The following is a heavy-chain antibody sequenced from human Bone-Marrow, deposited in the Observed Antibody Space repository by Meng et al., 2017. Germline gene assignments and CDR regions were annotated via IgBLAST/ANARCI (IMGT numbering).Heavy chain of an antibody. Sequence: SVKVSCKASGGTFSSYAISWVRQAPGQGLEWMGGIIPIFGTANYAQKFQGRVTITADESTSTAYMELSSLRSEDTAVYYCARSTMGYSYGYYYYYGMDVWGQGNTVNVAS. CDR1: GGTFSSYA. J-gene: IGHJ6*02. CDR3: ARSTMGYSYGYYYYYGMDV. V-gene: IGHV1-69*13. CDR2: IIPIFGTA. D-gene: IGHD5-18*01.